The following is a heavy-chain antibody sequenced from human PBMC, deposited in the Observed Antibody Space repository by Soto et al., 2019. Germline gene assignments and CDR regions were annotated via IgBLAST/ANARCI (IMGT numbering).Heavy chain of an antibody. V-gene: IGHV3-21*01. CDR2: ISSSSSYI. D-gene: IGHD2-8*01. CDR3: ARDWTYAIHDYYYYYGMDV. CDR1: GFTFSSYS. J-gene: IGHJ6*02. Sequence: GGSLRLSCAASGFTFSSYSMNWVRQAPGKGLEWVSSISSSSSYIYYADSVKGRFTISRDNAKNSLYLQMNSLRAEDTAVYYCARDWTYAIHDYYYYYGMDVWGQGTTVTVSS.